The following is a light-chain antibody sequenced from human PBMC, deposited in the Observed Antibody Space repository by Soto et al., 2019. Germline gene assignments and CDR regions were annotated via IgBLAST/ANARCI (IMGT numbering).Light chain of an antibody. Sequence: NFMLTQPHSVSESPGKTVTISCTRSSGSIASNYVQWYQQRPGSAPTTVIYEDNQRPSGVPDRFSGSIDSTSNSASLTISGLKTEDEANYYCKAYNSSNLLVVFCGGTK. V-gene: IGLV6-57*04. CDR1: SGSIASNY. J-gene: IGLJ2*01. CDR3: KAYNSSNLLVV. CDR2: EDN.